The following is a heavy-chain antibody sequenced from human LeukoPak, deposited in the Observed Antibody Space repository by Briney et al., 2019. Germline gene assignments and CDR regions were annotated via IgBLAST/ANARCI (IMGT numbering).Heavy chain of an antibody. J-gene: IGHJ6*02. D-gene: IGHD6-19*01. CDR2: IYYSGST. CDR1: GGSISSYY. V-gene: IGHV4-59*01. Sequence: SETLSLTCTVSGGSISSYYWSWIRQPPGKGLEWIGYIYYSGSTNYNPSLKSRVTISVDTSKNQFSLKLSSVTAADTAVYYCARAGIAVAGYYYYGMDVWGQGTTVTVSS. CDR3: ARAGIAVAGYYYYGMDV.